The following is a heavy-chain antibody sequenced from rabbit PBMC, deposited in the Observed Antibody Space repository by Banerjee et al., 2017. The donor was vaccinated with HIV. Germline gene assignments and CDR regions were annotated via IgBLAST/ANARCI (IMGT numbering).Heavy chain of an antibody. D-gene: IGHD6-1*01. CDR3: AKAGNPAGGYAPYYGMDL. Sequence: QEQLEESGGDLVKPGASLTLTCTASGFTFSSYWMCWVRQAPGKGLEWIGCIDVGSGGTTYNTSWAKGRVTITTTTSSTMTLQMTSLPAADTATYFCAKAGNPAGGYAPYYGMDLWGQGTLVTVS. CDR1: GFTFSSYW. V-gene: IGHV1S45*01. CDR2: IDVGSGGTT. J-gene: IGHJ6*01.